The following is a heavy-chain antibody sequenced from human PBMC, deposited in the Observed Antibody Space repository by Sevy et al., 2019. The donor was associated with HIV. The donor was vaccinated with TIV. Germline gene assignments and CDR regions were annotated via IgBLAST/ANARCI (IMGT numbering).Heavy chain of an antibody. J-gene: IGHJ6*02. CDR3: VRGRKTTQEWLEELDYYYGMDV. CDR2: VRYDGSNK. Sequence: GGSLRLSCAASGFTLSTSDMHWVRQAPGKGLEWMAYVRYDGSNKYYGDSVRDRFTSSRDSPKNTLYLQMNSLREEDTAMYDCVRGRKTTQEWLEELDYYYGMDVWGQGTTVTVSS. V-gene: IGHV3-30*02. CDR1: GFTLSTSD. D-gene: IGHD2-8*01.